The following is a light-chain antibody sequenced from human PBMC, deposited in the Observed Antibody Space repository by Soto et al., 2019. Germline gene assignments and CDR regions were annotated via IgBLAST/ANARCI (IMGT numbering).Light chain of an antibody. CDR3: QQYAGSPAIT. CDR2: GES. J-gene: IGKJ5*01. Sequence: DIVLTQSPGTLSLSPGERATLSCRASQSLSSSYLAWYQHKPGQAPRPLLYGESSRATGIPHRLIGSGSGTDVSLTIGRLQPEDFAVYYSQQYAGSPAITFGQGTRVEIK. CDR1: QSLSSSY. V-gene: IGKV3-20*01.